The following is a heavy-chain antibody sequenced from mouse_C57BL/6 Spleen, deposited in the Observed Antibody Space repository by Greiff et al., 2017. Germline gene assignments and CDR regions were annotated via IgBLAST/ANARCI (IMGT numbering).Heavy chain of an antibody. J-gene: IGHJ4*01. V-gene: IGHV1-22*01. CDR2: INPNNGGI. D-gene: IGHD1-1*01. CDR1: GYTFTDYN. CDR3: SRRGAYYYGRDYAMDD. Sequence: VQLKESGPELVKPGASVKMSCKASGYTFTDYNMHWVKQSHGKSLEWIGYINPNNGGISYNQKFKDKATLTVNKSSSTAYMELRSLTSEAAAVYYCSRRGAYYYGRDYAMDDWGQGTSVTVSS.